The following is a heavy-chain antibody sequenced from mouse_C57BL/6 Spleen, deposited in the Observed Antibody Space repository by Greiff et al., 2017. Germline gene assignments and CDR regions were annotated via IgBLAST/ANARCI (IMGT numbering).Heavy chain of an antibody. V-gene: IGHV14-1*01. D-gene: IGHD1-1*01. CDR3: TTGGSSYDWYFDV. Sequence: EVQLQESGAELVRPGASVKLSCTASGFNIKDYYMHWVKQRPEQGLEWIGRIDPEDGDTEYAPKFQGKATMTADTSSNTAYLQLSSLTSESTAVYYCTTGGSSYDWYFDVWGTGTTVTVSS. CDR2: IDPEDGDT. J-gene: IGHJ1*03. CDR1: GFNIKDYY.